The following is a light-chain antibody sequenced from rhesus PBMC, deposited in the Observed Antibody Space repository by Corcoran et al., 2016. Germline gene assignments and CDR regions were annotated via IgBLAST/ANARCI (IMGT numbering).Light chain of an antibody. CDR2: GTS. V-gene: IGKV3-24*04. J-gene: IGKJ3*01. CDR1: QSVGSY. Sequence: ETVVTQSPATLSFSPGESATLSCRASQSVGSYLAWYQQKPGKAPRLPIYGTSTRATGIPDRCGGSGSGTDFTLTINSLEPGDVGVYYCRQSRDFTFGPGTKLDI. CDR3: RQSRDFT.